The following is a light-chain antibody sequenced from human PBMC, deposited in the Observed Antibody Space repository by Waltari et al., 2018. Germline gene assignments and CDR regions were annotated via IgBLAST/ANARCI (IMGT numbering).Light chain of an antibody. V-gene: IGKV3-15*01. Sequence: EVVMTHSPATLSVSPGERASLSCRASQSIATNLAWYQQKPGQSPTLLVYDASTRAPSIPARFRGSGSGTEFTLTISSLQSEDSAVYYCQQYNRWPPITFGQGTRLEIK. CDR1: QSIATN. CDR3: QQYNRWPPIT. CDR2: DAS. J-gene: IGKJ5*01.